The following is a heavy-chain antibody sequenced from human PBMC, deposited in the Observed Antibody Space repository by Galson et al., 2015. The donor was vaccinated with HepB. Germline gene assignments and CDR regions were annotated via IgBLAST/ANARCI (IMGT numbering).Heavy chain of an antibody. CDR2: MNPNSGNT. D-gene: IGHD3-16*01. Sequence: SVKVSCKASGYTFTSYDINWVRQATGQGLEWMGWMNPNSGNTGYAQKFQGRVTMTRNTSISTAYMELSSLASEDTAVYFCAVGGSHDNPYYYYSLDVWGKGTTVTVSS. J-gene: IGHJ6*03. CDR3: AVGGSHDNPYYYYSLDV. V-gene: IGHV1-8*01. CDR1: GYTFTSYD.